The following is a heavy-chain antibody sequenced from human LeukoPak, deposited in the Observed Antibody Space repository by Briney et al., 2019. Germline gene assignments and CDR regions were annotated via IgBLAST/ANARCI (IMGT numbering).Heavy chain of an antibody. J-gene: IGHJ6*03. CDR2: IYYSGST. CDR1: GGSISSYY. V-gene: IGHV4-59*01. D-gene: IGHD2-15*01. Sequence: LETLSLTCTVSGGSISSYYWSWIRQPPGKGLEWIAYIYYSGSTNYNPSLKSRVTISVDTSKNQFSLKLSSVTAADTAVYYCARTTEGYCRGRSCYSYYYYLDVWGKGTTVTVSS. CDR3: ARTTEGYCRGRSCYSYYYYLDV.